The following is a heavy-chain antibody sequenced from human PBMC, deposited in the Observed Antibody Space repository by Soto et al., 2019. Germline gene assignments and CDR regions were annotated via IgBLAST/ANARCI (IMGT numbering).Heavy chain of an antibody. Sequence: GGSLRLSCAASGFTFSSYSMNWVRQAPGKGLEWVSSISSSSSYIYYADSVKGRFTISRDNAKNSLYLQMNSLRAEDTAVYYCARDCFCSGSLMPSGMYVWGQGTTVPVSS. CDR1: GFTFSSYS. D-gene: IGHD3-10*02. V-gene: IGHV3-21*01. J-gene: IGHJ6*02. CDR3: ARDCFCSGSLMPSGMYV. CDR2: ISSSSSYI.